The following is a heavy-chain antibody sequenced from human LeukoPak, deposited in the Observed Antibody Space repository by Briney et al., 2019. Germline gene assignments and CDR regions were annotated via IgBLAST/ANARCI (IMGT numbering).Heavy chain of an antibody. D-gene: IGHD2-15*01. Sequence: GGSLRLSCAASGFTFSSYALSWVRQAPGKGLEWVSAVSRSGDRTYYADSVKGRFTISRDNAKNTLYLQMNSLRAEDTAVYYCAKGRCSGGSCYGRGFDYWGQGTLVTVSS. V-gene: IGHV3-23*01. CDR1: GFTFSSYA. CDR3: AKGRCSGGSCYGRGFDY. CDR2: VSRSGDRT. J-gene: IGHJ4*02.